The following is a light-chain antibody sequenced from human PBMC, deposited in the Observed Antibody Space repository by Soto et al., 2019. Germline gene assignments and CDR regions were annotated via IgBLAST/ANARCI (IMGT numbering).Light chain of an antibody. CDR3: HAEPYT. V-gene: IGKV3-20*01. J-gene: IGKJ2*01. CDR1: QSVSSSY. Sequence: EIVLTQSPGTLSLSPGERATLSCRASQSVSSSYLAWYQQKPGQAPRLLIYGASSRATGIPDRFSGSGSGTDFTLTISRLEPEDFAVYYCHAEPYTFGQGTKLEIK. CDR2: GAS.